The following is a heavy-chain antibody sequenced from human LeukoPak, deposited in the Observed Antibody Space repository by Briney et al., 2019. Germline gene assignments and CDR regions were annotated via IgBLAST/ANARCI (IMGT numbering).Heavy chain of an antibody. CDR1: GFTFSSYA. J-gene: IGHJ4*02. CDR3: AKGTSYYYGSGSSHFDY. D-gene: IGHD3-10*01. V-gene: IGHV3-23*01. CDR2: ISGSGGST. Sequence: GGSLRLSCAASGFTFSSYAMSWVRQAPGKGLEWVSAISGSGGSTDYADSVKGRFTISRDNSKNTLYLQMNSLRAEDPAVYYCAKGTSYYYGSGSSHFDYWGQGTLVTVSS.